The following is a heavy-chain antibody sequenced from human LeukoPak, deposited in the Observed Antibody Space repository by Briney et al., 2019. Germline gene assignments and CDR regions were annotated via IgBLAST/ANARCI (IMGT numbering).Heavy chain of an antibody. V-gene: IGHV5-51*01. D-gene: IGHD5-18*01. J-gene: IGHJ4*02. CDR1: GCSFPNYW. CDR3: ARHVGTQLGYPQGY. Sequence: GESLQISCKGSGCSFPNYWIGWVRQKPGKGLEGMGIIYPGDSDSRYSPSFQDQGTISADKSINTAYLEWRSLKASGTAMYYCARHVGTQLGYPQGYWGQGTLVTVSS. CDR2: IYPGDSDS.